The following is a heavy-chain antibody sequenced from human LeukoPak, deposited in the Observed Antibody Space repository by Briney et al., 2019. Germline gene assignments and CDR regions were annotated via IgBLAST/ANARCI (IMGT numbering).Heavy chain of an antibody. D-gene: IGHD1-20*01. Sequence: GGSLRLSCAASGFTFSRYAMHWVRQAPGKGLEYVSAISSNGGSTYYANSVKGRFTISRDNSKNTLYLQMGSLRAEDTAVYYCASLHLAYNWKDYWGQGILVTVSS. CDR3: ASLHLAYNWKDY. V-gene: IGHV3-64*01. CDR2: ISSNGGST. CDR1: GFTFSRYA. J-gene: IGHJ4*02.